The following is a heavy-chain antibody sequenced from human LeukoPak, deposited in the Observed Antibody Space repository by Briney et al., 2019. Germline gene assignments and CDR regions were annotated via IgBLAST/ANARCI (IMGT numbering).Heavy chain of an antibody. V-gene: IGHV4-34*01. Sequence: SETLSLTCAVYGGSFRGYYWSWIRQPPGKGLGWIAEINHSGSTNYNPSLKSRVTISVDTSKNQFSLKLSSVTAADTAVYYCARGPKRITMVRGVIRPFDYWGQGTLVTVSS. CDR2: INHSGST. J-gene: IGHJ4*02. CDR1: GGSFRGYY. CDR3: ARGPKRITMVRGVIRPFDY. D-gene: IGHD3-10*01.